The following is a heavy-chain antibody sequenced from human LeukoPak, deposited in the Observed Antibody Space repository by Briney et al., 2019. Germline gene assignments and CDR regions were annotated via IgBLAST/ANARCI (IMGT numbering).Heavy chain of an antibody. Sequence: SETLSLTCTVSGGSISSGGYYWSWIRQHPGKGLEWIGYIYYSGSTYYNPSLKSRVTISVDTSKNQFSLKLSSVTAADTAVYYCARVNYGRPQVDYWGQGTLVTVSS. J-gene: IGHJ4*02. V-gene: IGHV4-31*03. CDR2: IYYSGST. CDR3: ARVNYGRPQVDY. CDR1: GGSISSGGYY. D-gene: IGHD3-10*01.